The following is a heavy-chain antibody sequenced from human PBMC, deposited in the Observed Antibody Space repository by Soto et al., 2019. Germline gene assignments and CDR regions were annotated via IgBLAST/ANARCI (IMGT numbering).Heavy chain of an antibody. V-gene: IGHV1-46*01. Sequence: ASVKVSCKASGYTFTGYYMHWVRQAPGQGLEWMGIINPSGGSTRYAQKFQGRVTMTRDTSTSTVYMELSSLRSEDTAVYYCASFLPGDAFDIWGQGTMVTVS. CDR2: INPSGGST. J-gene: IGHJ3*02. CDR3: ASFLPGDAFDI. CDR1: GYTFTGYY.